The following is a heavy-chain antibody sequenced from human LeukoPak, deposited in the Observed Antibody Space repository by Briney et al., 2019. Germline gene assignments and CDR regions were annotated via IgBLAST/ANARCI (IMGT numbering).Heavy chain of an antibody. CDR2: ISSSSSYI. V-gene: IGHV3-21*01. J-gene: IGHJ6*03. Sequence: PGRSLRLSCAASGFTFSSYSMNWVRQAPGKGLEWVSSISSSSSYIYYADSVKGRFTISRDNAKNSLYLQMNSLRAEDTAVYYCAREYYYDSSGYLHYYMDVWGKGTTVTVSS. CDR1: GFTFSSYS. D-gene: IGHD3-22*01. CDR3: AREYYYDSSGYLHYYMDV.